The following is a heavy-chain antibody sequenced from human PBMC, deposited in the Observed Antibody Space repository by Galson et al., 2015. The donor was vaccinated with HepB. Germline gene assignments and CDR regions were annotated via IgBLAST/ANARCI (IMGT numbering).Heavy chain of an antibody. Sequence: SLRLSCAASGVIFNSYTMNWVRQAPGKGLEWVSSISSNSGYISYAASVKGPFTISRDNTKNSLHLQMDSLRAEDTALYYCVKDLLHYEDEPSHGWGQGTMVIVSS. V-gene: IGHV3-21*01. CDR3: VKDLLHYEDEPSHG. CDR1: GVIFNSYT. D-gene: IGHD3-22*01. CDR2: ISSNSGYI. J-gene: IGHJ4*02.